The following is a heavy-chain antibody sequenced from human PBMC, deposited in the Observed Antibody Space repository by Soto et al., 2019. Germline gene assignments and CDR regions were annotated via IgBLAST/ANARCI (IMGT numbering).Heavy chain of an antibody. D-gene: IGHD3-3*01. CDR3: AKIATIFGVVGSRQVNWFDP. J-gene: IGHJ5*02. Sequence: GGSLRLSCAASGFTFSSYAMSWVRQAPGKGLEWVSAISGSGGSTYYADSVKGRFTISRDNSKNTLYLQMNSLRAEDTAVYYCAKIATIFGVVGSRQVNWFDPWGQGTLVTVSS. CDR2: ISGSGGST. CDR1: GFTFSSYA. V-gene: IGHV3-23*01.